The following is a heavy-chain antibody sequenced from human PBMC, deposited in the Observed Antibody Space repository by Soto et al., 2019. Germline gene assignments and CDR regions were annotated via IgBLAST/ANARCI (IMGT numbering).Heavy chain of an antibody. CDR1: GGSISSYY. V-gene: IGHV4-59*01. CDR2: IYYSGST. D-gene: IGHD6-19*01. CDR3: ARDGSVAGTVGWFDP. J-gene: IGHJ5*02. Sequence: SETLSLTCTVSGGSISSYYWSWIRQPPGKGLEWIGYIYYSGSTNYNPSLKSRVTISVDTSKNQFSLKLSSVTAADTAVYYCARDGSVAGTVGWFDPWGQGTLVTVSS.